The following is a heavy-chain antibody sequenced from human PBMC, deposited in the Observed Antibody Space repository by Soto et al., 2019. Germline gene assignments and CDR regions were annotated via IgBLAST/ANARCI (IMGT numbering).Heavy chain of an antibody. V-gene: IGHV3-7*01. D-gene: IGHD3-3*01. Sequence: PGGSLRLSCAASTVTFSSYWMTWVRQAPGKGLEWVANISPDGGQKDYVDSVKGRFTVSRDNAKKSLHLQIDSLRAEDSAVYYCARGSGNFEHWGLGTLVTVSS. CDR2: ISPDGGQK. CDR3: ARGSGNFEH. J-gene: IGHJ4*02. CDR1: TVTFSSYW.